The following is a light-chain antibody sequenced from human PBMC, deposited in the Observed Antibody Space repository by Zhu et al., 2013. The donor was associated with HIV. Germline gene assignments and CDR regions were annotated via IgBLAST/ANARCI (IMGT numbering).Light chain of an antibody. CDR2: DAS. CDR3: QQYGSSPLT. V-gene: IGKV3D-20*01. Sequence: DIVMTQSPGTLSVSPGGRATLSCRASQSVSSSYLAWYQQRPGLAPRLLIYDASTRATGIPDRFSGSGSGTDFTLTISRLEPEDFALYYCQQYGSSPLTFGGGTKVEIK. CDR1: QSVSSSY. J-gene: IGKJ4*01.